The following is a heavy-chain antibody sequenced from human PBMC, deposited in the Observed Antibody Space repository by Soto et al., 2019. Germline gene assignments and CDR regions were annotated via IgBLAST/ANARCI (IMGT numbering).Heavy chain of an antibody. Sequence: PYEPLSLPGTVFGASASSGTYYWNWIRQPPGKGLEWVGHIYYTGATNYNTSRNQRVSISVDTSKNHFSLQLTSVTAADTAVYFCARGAGFSYASTWFDIWGQGTLVTVAS. V-gene: IGHV4-61*03. D-gene: IGHD5-18*01. CDR3: ARGAGFSYASTWFDI. J-gene: IGHJ5*02. CDR2: IYYTGAT. CDR1: GASASSGTYY.